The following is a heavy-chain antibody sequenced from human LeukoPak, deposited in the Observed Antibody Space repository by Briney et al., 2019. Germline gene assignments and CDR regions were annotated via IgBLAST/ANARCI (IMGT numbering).Heavy chain of an antibody. Sequence: PSETLSLTCTVSGGSLSSSSYYWGWIRQPPGKGLELIGSIDYSGSTYYNPSLKSRVTISVDTSKNQFSLKLSSVTAADTAVYYCARPKNVLRFLEWKTRLPEYAFDIWGQGTMVTVSS. V-gene: IGHV4-39*01. D-gene: IGHD3-3*01. CDR3: ARPKNVLRFLEWKTRLPEYAFDI. CDR2: IDYSGST. J-gene: IGHJ3*02. CDR1: GGSLSSSSYY.